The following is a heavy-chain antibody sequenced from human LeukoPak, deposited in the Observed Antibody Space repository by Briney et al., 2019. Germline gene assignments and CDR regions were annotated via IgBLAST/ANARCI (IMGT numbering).Heavy chain of an antibody. V-gene: IGHV1-69*13. CDR3: ARRPRGYEYYFDY. D-gene: IGHD5-18*01. J-gene: IGHJ4*02. CDR2: IIPIFGTA. CDR1: GYTFSSCA. Sequence: GASVKVSCKASGYTFSSCAINWVRQAPGQGLEWMGGIIPIFGTANYAQKFQGRVTITADESTSTAYMELSSLRSEDTAVYYCARRPRGYEYYFDYWGQGTLVTVSS.